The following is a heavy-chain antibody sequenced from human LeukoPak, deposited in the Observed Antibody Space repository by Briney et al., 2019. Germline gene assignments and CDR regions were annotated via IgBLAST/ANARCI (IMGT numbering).Heavy chain of an antibody. CDR2: IYHSGST. CDR3: ARGSLSRSYVLDY. Sequence: TLSLTCAVSGGSISSGGYSWSWIRQPPGKGLEWIGHIYHSGSTYYNPSLKSRVTISVDRSKNQFSLKLSSVTAADTAVYYCARGSLSRSYVLDYWGQGTLVTVSS. CDR1: GGSISSGGYS. V-gene: IGHV4-30-2*01. D-gene: IGHD2-8*02. J-gene: IGHJ4*02.